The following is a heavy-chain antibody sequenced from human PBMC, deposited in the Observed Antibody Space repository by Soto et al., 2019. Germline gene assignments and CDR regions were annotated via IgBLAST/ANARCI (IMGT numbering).Heavy chain of an antibody. Sequence: ASVTVSRKATGYTFTSYGISWVRQAPGQGLEWMGLLIPYNGDTIYAQKFQGRVILTTNTATSTAYMELGSLRAGDTAVYYCVRDASSGYRGWWDPWGQGTLVTVSS. CDR2: LIPYNGDT. J-gene: IGHJ5*02. D-gene: IGHD5-18*01. CDR3: VRDASSGYRGWWDP. V-gene: IGHV1-18*01. CDR1: GYTFTSYG.